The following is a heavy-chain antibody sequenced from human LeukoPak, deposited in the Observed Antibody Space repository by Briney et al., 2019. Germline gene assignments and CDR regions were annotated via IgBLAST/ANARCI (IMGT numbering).Heavy chain of an antibody. D-gene: IGHD1-26*01. V-gene: IGHV3-23*01. CDR1: GFTFSTYG. J-gene: IGHJ4*02. CDR2: IVGSGGST. CDR3: AKIAETSGSYGQGYDY. Sequence: GGTLRLSCAASGFTFSTYGMSWVRQAPGKGLEWVSGIVGSGGSTYYADSVKGRFTISRDNSKNTLYLQMNSLRAEDTPVFYCAKIAETSGSYGQGYDYWGQGTLVTVSS.